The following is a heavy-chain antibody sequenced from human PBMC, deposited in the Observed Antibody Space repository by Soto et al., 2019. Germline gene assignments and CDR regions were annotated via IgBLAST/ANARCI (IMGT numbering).Heavy chain of an antibody. CDR3: ARRKYCSGGSCYYYYYMDV. V-gene: IGHV4-4*02. CDR1: SGSISSSNW. D-gene: IGHD2-15*01. CDR2: IYHSGST. J-gene: IGHJ6*03. Sequence: QVQLQESGPGLVKPSGTLSLTCAVSSGSISSSNWWSWVRQPPGKGLEWIGEIYHSGSTNYNPSLKSRVTISVDKSKNQFSLKLSSVTAADTAVYYCARRKYCSGGSCYYYYYMDVWAKGPRSPSP.